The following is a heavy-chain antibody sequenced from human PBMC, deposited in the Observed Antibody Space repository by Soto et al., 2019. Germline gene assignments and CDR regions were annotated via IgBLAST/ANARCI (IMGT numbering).Heavy chain of an antibody. V-gene: IGHV3-30*18. CDR2: ISFDGTKK. D-gene: IGHD1-1*01. Sequence: PGGSLRLSCAASGFTFSNYGMHWVRQAPGKGLEWVAVISFDGTKKYYADSVKGRFTISRDNSKNTLYLEMHSLTAEDTAVYFCVKAGTMAGTGTTPRSFDIWGRGTMVTVSS. J-gene: IGHJ3*02. CDR3: VKAGTMAGTGTTPRSFDI. CDR1: GFTFSNYG.